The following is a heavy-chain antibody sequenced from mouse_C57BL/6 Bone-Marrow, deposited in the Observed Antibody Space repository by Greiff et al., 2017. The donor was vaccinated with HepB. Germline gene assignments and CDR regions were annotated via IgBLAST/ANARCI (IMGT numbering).Heavy chain of an antibody. J-gene: IGHJ2*01. V-gene: IGHV14-4*01. CDR2: IDPENGDT. CDR1: GFNIKDDY. D-gene: IGHD1-1*01. CDR3: THYYYGSSY. Sequence: EVKLQESGAELVRPGASVKLSCTASGFNIKDDYMHWVKQRPEQGLEWIGWIDPENGDTEYASKFQGKATITADTSSNTAYLQLSSLTSEDTAVYYCTHYYYGSSYWGQGTTLTVSS.